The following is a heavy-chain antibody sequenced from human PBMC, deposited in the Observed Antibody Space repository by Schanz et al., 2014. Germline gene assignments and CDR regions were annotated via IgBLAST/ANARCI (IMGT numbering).Heavy chain of an antibody. CDR1: GRTFIVYH. CDR3: ARPDPGAALAY. D-gene: IGHD2-15*01. Sequence: QVQLVQSGAEVKKPGASMKVSCKASGRTFIVYHVLHWVRQAPGQGLEWMGRISPSSGDTNHAQKFQGRVTVTRDTSISTAYMELSSLRSDDTAVYYCARPDPGAALAYWGQGTLVTVSS. J-gene: IGHJ4*02. V-gene: IGHV1-2*06. CDR2: ISPSSGDT.